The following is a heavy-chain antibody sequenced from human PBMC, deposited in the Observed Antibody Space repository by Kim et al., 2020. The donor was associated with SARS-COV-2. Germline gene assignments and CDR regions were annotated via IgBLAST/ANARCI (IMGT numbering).Heavy chain of an antibody. CDR3: AKDTPKYYGSGPINWFDP. D-gene: IGHD3-10*01. CDR2: ISGRGDST. V-gene: IGHV3-23*01. CDR1: GFTFRTYA. J-gene: IGHJ5*02. Sequence: GGSLRLSCAASGFTFRTYAMNWVRQAPGKGLEWVSGISGRGDSTFYADSVKGRFTISRDNSQNTLYLQMSSLRAEDTAVYYCAKDTPKYYGSGPINWFDPWGQGTLVTVST.